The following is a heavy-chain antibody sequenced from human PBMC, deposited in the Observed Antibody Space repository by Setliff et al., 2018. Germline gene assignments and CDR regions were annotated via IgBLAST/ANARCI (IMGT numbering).Heavy chain of an antibody. CDR1: GYSFTSYY. D-gene: IGHD6-13*01. CDR3: ARDGKAADARKGLFEN. V-gene: IGHV1-46*01. CDR2: INPGGGSA. J-gene: IGHJ4*02. Sequence: GASVKVSCKASGYSFTSYYIHWVRQAPGQGLEWMGIINPGGGSASVVDNFQDRVTMTRETSTSTVYLDLSSLRSEDTAVYYCARDGKAADARKGLFENWGQGTLVTVS.